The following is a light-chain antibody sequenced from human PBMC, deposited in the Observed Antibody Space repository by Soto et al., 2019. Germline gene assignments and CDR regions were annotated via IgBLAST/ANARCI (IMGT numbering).Light chain of an antibody. J-gene: IGKJ2*01. CDR3: LQDYNYPDT. V-gene: IGKV1-6*01. CDR2: AAS. CDR1: QGIKND. Sequence: AIQMTQSPSSLSASVGDRVTITCRASQGIKNDLAWYQQEPGKAPKLLIYAASSLQSGVPSRFSGSGSGTDFILTISSLQPEDFATYYCLQDYNYPDTFGQGTKLEIK.